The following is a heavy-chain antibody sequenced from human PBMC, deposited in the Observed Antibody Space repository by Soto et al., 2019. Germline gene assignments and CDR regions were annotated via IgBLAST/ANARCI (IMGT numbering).Heavy chain of an antibody. Sequence: QVQLVQSGAEVKKPGSSVKVSCKASGGTFSSYAISWVRQAPGQGLEWMGGIIPIFGTANYAQKFQGRVTITADESTNTAYMVLSSLRSEDTAVYSCARGGGLATTWQGDWFDPWGQGTLVTVSS. CDR3: ARGGGLATTWQGDWFDP. D-gene: IGHD4-4*01. CDR1: GGTFSSYA. CDR2: IIPIFGTA. V-gene: IGHV1-69*01. J-gene: IGHJ5*02.